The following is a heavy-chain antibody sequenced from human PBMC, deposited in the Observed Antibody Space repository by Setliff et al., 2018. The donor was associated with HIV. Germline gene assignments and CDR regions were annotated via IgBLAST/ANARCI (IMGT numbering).Heavy chain of an antibody. Sequence: ASVKVSCKASGYTFTSYYMHWVRQAPGQGLEWMGIINPSGGTTSYARKFQGRVTMTRDTSTSTVYMELSSLRSEDTAVYYCAREGLVGATPRHFDYWGQGTLVTVSS. CDR2: INPSGGTT. V-gene: IGHV1-46*01. CDR3: AREGLVGATPRHFDY. J-gene: IGHJ4*02. D-gene: IGHD1-26*01. CDR1: GYTFTSYY.